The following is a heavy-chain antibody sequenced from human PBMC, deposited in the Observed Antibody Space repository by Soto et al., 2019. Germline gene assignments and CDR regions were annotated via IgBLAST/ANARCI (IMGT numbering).Heavy chain of an antibody. CDR2: ISASGGST. D-gene: IGHD1-1*01. CDR1: GFTFSSYA. V-gene: IGHV3-23*01. CDR3: AKQGRTGYYFDY. Sequence: GGSLRLSCAASGFTFSSYAMSWVRQAPGKGLEWVSHISASGGSTYYADSVKGRFTISRDNSKNTLYLQMNSLRAEDTAVYYCAKQGRTGYYFDYWGQGALVTVSS. J-gene: IGHJ4*02.